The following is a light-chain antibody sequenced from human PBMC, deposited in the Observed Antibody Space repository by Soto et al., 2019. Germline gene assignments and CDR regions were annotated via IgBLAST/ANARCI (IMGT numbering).Light chain of an antibody. Sequence: QSVLTQPPSVSAAPGQKVTISCSGSSSNIGNNYVSWYQHLPGTAPKLLIYDNSKRPSGIPDRFSGSKSGTSATLGITGLQTGDEADYYCGTWDSSLSAVVFGGGTKLTV. J-gene: IGLJ2*01. V-gene: IGLV1-51*01. CDR2: DNS. CDR3: GTWDSSLSAVV. CDR1: SSNIGNNY.